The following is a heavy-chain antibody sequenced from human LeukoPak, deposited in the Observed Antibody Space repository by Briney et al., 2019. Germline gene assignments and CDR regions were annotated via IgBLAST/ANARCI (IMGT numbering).Heavy chain of an antibody. D-gene: IGHD3-3*01. V-gene: IGHV4-4*07. CDR1: VVSISSYY. CDR2: IHTSGST. Sequence: SETLSLSCTVSVVSISSYYWSWIRQPAGKGLEWIGRIHTSGSTNYNPSLKSRVTMSVDTSKNQFSLKLSSVSAADTAVYYCARAILSGYPDSWGQGTLVIVFS. J-gene: IGHJ4*02. CDR3: ARAILSGYPDS.